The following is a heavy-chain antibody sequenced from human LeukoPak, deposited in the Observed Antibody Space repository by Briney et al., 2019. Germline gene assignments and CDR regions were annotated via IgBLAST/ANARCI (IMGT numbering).Heavy chain of an antibody. CDR3: ARLRVYGSGSYFPNDAFDI. Sequence: GESLKISCKGSGYSFTSYWIGWVRQMPGKGLEWMGIIYPGDSDTRYSPSFQGQVTISADKSISTAYLQWSSLKASDTAMYYCARLRVYGSGSYFPNDAFDIWGQGTMVTVSS. CDR1: GYSFTSYW. CDR2: IYPGDSDT. D-gene: IGHD3-10*01. V-gene: IGHV5-51*01. J-gene: IGHJ3*02.